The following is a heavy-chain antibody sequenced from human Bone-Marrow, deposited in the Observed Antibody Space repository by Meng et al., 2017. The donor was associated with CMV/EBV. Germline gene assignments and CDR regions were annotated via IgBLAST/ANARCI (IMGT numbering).Heavy chain of an antibody. Sequence: SETLSLTCIVSGYSISSGYYWGWIRQPPGKGLEWIGSIHYSGSTYSNPSLKSRVTTSVDTSKNQFSLKLSSVTAADTAVYYCARPGYGMDVWGQGTTVTVS. V-gene: IGHV4-38-2*02. CDR2: IHYSGST. J-gene: IGHJ6*02. CDR3: ARPGYGMDV. CDR1: GYSISSGYY.